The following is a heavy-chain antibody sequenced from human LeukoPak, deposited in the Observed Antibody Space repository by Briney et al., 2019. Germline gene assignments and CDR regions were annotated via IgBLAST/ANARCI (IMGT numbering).Heavy chain of an antibody. CDR1: GFTFSSYA. Sequence: TGGSLRLSCAASGFTFSSYAMSWVRQAPGKGLEWVSAITGSGGSTYYADSVKGRFTISRDNSKNTLYLQMNSLRAEDTAVYYCARAYCSSTSCPLGVDYWGQGTLVTVSS. J-gene: IGHJ4*02. CDR3: ARAYCSSTSCPLGVDY. CDR2: ITGSGGST. V-gene: IGHV3-23*01. D-gene: IGHD2-2*01.